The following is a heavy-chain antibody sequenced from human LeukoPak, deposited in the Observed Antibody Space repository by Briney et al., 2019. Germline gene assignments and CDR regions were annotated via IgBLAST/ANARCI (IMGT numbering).Heavy chain of an antibody. Sequence: GGSLRLSCAASGFTFSTYAMSWVRQAPGKGLEWVSVISASGGSTYSADSVRGRFTISRDNAKNSLSLQMNSLRAEDTAVYYCARDRLLEDRDYHYYYYMDVWGIGTTVTVSS. V-gene: IGHV3-23*01. D-gene: IGHD1-1*01. CDR3: ARDRLLEDRDYHYYYYMDV. J-gene: IGHJ6*03. CDR1: GFTFSTYA. CDR2: ISASGGST.